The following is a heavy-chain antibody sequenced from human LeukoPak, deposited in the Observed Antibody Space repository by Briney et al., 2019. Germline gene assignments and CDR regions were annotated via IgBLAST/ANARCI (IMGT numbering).Heavy chain of an antibody. Sequence: LGASVKVSCKASGYTFTGYYMHWVRQAPGQGLEWMGWINPNSGGTNYAQKFQGRVTMTRDTSISTAYMELSRLRSDDTAVYYCAIPPYYYDSSGYADFDYWGQGTLVTVSS. CDR3: AIPPYYYDSSGYADFDY. CDR2: INPNSGGT. CDR1: GYTFTGYY. V-gene: IGHV1-2*03. D-gene: IGHD3-22*01. J-gene: IGHJ4*02.